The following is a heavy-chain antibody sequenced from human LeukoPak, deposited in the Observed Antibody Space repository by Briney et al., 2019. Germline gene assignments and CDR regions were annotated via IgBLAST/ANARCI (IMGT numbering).Heavy chain of an antibody. CDR1: GYTFTSYG. Sequence: ASVKVSCKASGYTFTSYGNSWVRQAPGQGLEWMGWISAYNGNTNYAQKLQGRVTMTTDTSTSTAYMELRSLRSDDTAVYYCARDLGSGYPNSFDYWGQGTLVTVSS. J-gene: IGHJ4*02. D-gene: IGHD3-22*01. CDR2: ISAYNGNT. V-gene: IGHV1-18*01. CDR3: ARDLGSGYPNSFDY.